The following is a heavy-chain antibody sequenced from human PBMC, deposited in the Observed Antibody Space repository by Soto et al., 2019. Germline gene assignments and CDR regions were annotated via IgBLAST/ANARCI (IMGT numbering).Heavy chain of an antibody. CDR3: ASPRGPDYGGNRNWSGGRSYYYYYYGMDV. J-gene: IGHJ6*02. Sequence: GASVKVSCKASGYTFTSYGISWVRQAPGQGLEWMGWISAYNGNTNYAQKLQGRVTMTTDTSTSTAYMELRSLRSDDPAVYHCASPRGPDYGGNRNWSGGRSYYYYYYGMDVWGQGTTVTVSS. CDR1: GYTFTSYG. D-gene: IGHD4-17*01. CDR2: ISAYNGNT. V-gene: IGHV1-18*01.